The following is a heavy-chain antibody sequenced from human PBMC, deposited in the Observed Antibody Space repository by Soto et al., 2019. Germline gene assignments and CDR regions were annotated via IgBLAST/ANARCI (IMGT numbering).Heavy chain of an antibody. Sequence: ASVKVSCKAFGYTVTIYYIHWVRQAPGQGLEWMGVINTSGGSPTYAQKFQDRVTMTRDTSTSTVYMELSSLRSEDTAVYYCARGGRHSDYYYYYGMDVWGKGTTVTVSS. CDR2: INTSGGSP. J-gene: IGHJ6*04. CDR1: GYTVTIYY. D-gene: IGHD6-25*01. CDR3: ARGGRHSDYYYYYGMDV. V-gene: IGHV1-46*01.